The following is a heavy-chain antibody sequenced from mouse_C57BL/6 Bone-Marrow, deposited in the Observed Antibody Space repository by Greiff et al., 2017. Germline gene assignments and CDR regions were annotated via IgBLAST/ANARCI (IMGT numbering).Heavy chain of an antibody. CDR1: GFTFSDYG. D-gene: IGHD1-1*01. CDR2: ISSGSSTI. Sequence: DVKLVESGGGLVKPGGSLKLSCAASGFTFSDYGMHWVRQAPEKGLEWVAYISSGSSTIYYADTVKGRFTISRDNAKNTLFLQMTSLRSEDTAMYYCARPRYYGSKWFAYWGQGTLVTVSA. J-gene: IGHJ3*01. CDR3: ARPRYYGSKWFAY. V-gene: IGHV5-17*01.